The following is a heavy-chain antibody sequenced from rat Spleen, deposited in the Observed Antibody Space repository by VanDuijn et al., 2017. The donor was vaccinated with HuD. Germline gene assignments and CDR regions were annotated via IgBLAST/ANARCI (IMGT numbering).Heavy chain of an antibody. Sequence: VQLKESGPGLVQPSQSLSLTCSVTGYSITSGYGWNWIRKFPGNKLEWMGYINNAGSTNYNPPLKSQISITRDASKNQFFLQLTSVTTEDTATYYCARSFSYVMDAWGQGASVTVSS. CDR1: GYSITSGYG. J-gene: IGHJ4*01. V-gene: IGHV3-3*01. CDR2: INNAGST. CDR3: ARSFSYVMDA.